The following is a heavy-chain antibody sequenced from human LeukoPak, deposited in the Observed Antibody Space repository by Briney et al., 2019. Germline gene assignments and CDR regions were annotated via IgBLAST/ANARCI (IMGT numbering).Heavy chain of an antibody. CDR3: TKTYYYDSSGYWV. V-gene: IGHV1-46*03. CDR2: INPSGGST. D-gene: IGHD3-22*01. J-gene: IGHJ4*02. Sequence: ASVKVSCKASGYTFTSYYMHWVRQAPGQGLEWMGIINPSGGSTSYAQKFQGRVTMTRDTSTSTAYMELSSLRSEDTAVYYCTKTYYYDSSGYWVWGQGTLVTVSS. CDR1: GYTFTSYY.